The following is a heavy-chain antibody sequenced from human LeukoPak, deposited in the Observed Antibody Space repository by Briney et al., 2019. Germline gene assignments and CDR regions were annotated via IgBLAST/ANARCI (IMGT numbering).Heavy chain of an antibody. CDR3: ARDHEYSNYVWFDP. CDR1: GFTFSSYW. V-gene: IGHV3-7*01. Sequence: GGSLRLSCAASGFTFSSYWMSWVRQAPGKGQEWVANIKQDGSEKYYVDSVKGRFTISRDNAKNSLYLQMNSLRAEDTAVYYCARDHEYSNYVWFDPWGQGTLVTVSS. CDR2: IKQDGSEK. D-gene: IGHD4-11*01. J-gene: IGHJ5*02.